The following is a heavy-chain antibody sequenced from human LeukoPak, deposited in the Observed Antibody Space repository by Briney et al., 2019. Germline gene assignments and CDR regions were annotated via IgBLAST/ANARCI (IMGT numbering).Heavy chain of an antibody. CDR2: INSDGSST. CDR1: GFTFSSYW. J-gene: IGHJ4*02. V-gene: IGHV3-74*01. Sequence: GGSLRLSCAASGFTFSSYWMSWVRQAPGKGLVWVSRINSDGSSTSYADSVKGRFTISRDNAKNSLYLQMNSLRAEDTAVYYCASSVVGATGPDYFDYWGQGTLVTVSS. CDR3: ASSVVGATGPDYFDY. D-gene: IGHD1-26*01.